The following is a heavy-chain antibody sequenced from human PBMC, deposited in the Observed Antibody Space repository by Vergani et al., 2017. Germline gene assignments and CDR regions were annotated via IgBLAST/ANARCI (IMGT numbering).Heavy chain of an antibody. D-gene: IGHD3-10*01. J-gene: IGHJ5*02. V-gene: IGHV7-4-1*01. CDR1: GYSFNNYA. CDR2: INPTTGNP. CDR3: ASAVRGRVAVVATVS. Sequence: QEQLVQSGSELKKPGASVKVSCKASGYSFNNYAIHWVRQAPGQGLEWMGWINPTTGNPTYARAFTGRFVFSLDTSISTAYLQIGSLKADDTAVYFCASAVRGRVAVVATVSWGQGTLLTVSS.